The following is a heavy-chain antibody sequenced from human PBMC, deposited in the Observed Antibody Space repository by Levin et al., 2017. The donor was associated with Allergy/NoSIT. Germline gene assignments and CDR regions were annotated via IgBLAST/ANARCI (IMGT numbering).Heavy chain of an antibody. CDR2: ISSRSSKI. V-gene: IGHV3-21*01. CDR1: GFTFSNYS. J-gene: IGHJ4*02. CDR3: ARESTAVSSDY. D-gene: IGHD4-11*01. Sequence: GGSLRLSCAASGFTFSNYSMNWVRQAPGKGLEWVSSISSRSSKIYYADSVKGRFTISRDNAKNSLYLQMNSLRAEDTAVYYCARESTAVSSDYWGQGTLVTVSS.